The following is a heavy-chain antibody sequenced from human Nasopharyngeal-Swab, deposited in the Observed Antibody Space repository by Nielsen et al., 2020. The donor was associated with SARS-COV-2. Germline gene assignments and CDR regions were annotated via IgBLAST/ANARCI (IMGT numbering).Heavy chain of an antibody. CDR3: VKESMRFFGDLSEYYFGMDV. V-gene: IGHV3-9*01. D-gene: IGHD3-9*01. J-gene: IGHJ6*02. CDR1: GFTFDDYA. CDR2: ISWNGGNI. Sequence: GGSLRLSCSASGFTFDDYAMYWVRQAPGKGLEWVSGISWNGGNIEYAGSVRGRFTISRDNSQKSLYLQMTGLRIEDTALYFCVKESMRFFGDLSEYYFGMDVWGQGTTVIVSS.